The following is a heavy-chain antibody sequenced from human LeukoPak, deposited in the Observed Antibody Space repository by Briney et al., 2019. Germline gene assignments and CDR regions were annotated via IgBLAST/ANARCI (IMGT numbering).Heavy chain of an antibody. CDR1: GFTFSSYD. V-gene: IGHV3-13*01. Sequence: GGSLRLSCAASGFTFSSYDMHWVRQATGKGLERVSAIGTAGDTYYPGSVKGRFTISRENAKNSLYLQMNSLRAGDTAVYYCARGPSSLLPVDYGDYDDWYFDLWGRGTLVTVSS. CDR3: ARGPSSLLPVDYGDYDDWYFDL. CDR2: IGTAGDT. D-gene: IGHD4-17*01. J-gene: IGHJ2*01.